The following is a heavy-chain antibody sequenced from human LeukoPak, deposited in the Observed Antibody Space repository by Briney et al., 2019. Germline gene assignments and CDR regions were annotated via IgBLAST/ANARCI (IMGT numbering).Heavy chain of an antibody. CDR2: IYPDDSDT. V-gene: IGHV5-51*01. J-gene: IGHJ4*02. CDR1: GYSFTSYW. D-gene: IGHD6-13*01. Sequence: GEPLKISCKGSGYSFTSYWIGWVRQMPGKGLEWMGIIYPDDSDTRYSPSFQGQVTISVDKSISTAYLQWSSLKASDTAIYYCARHRGFTAAAGTGLDYWGQGTLVTVSS. CDR3: ARHRGFTAAAGTGLDY.